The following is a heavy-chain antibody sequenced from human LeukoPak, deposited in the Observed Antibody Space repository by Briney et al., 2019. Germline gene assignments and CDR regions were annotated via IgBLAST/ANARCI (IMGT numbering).Heavy chain of an antibody. CDR3: ARGGYSSGWSRRDYYYGMDV. V-gene: IGHV4-4*02. Sequence: PSETLSLTCAVSGGSISSSNWWSWVRQPPGKGLEWIGEINHSGSTNYNPSLKSRVTISVDTSKNQFSLKLSSVTAADTAVYYCARGGYSSGWSRRDYYYGMDVWGQGTTVTVSS. D-gene: IGHD6-19*01. CDR2: INHSGST. CDR1: GGSISSSNW. J-gene: IGHJ6*02.